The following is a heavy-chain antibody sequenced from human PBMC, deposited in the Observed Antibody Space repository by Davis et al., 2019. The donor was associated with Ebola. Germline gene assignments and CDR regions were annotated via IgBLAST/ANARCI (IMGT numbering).Heavy chain of an antibody. CDR3: ARPIAAQTGWFDP. V-gene: IGHV1-69*02. Sequence: SVKVSCKASGGTFSSYTISWVRQAPGQGLEWMGRIIPILGIANYAQKFQGRLTTTADKSTSTAYMELSSLRPDDTAVYYCARPIAAQTGWFDPWGQGTLVTVSS. D-gene: IGHD6-13*01. J-gene: IGHJ5*02. CDR2: IIPILGIA. CDR1: GGTFSSYT.